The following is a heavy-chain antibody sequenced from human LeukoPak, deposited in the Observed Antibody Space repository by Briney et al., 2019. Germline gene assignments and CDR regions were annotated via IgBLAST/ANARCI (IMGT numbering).Heavy chain of an antibody. CDR2: IKSKTDGGTT. V-gene: IGHV3-15*01. CDR3: TTFGLAATFVDY. CDR1: GFTFSNAW. J-gene: IGHJ4*02. D-gene: IGHD2-15*01. Sequence: GGSLRLSCAASGFTFSNAWMSWVRQAPGKGLEWVGRIKSKTDGGTTDYAAPVKGRFTIPRDDSKDTLYLQMNSLKTEDTAVYYCTTFGLAATFVDYWGQGTLVTVSS.